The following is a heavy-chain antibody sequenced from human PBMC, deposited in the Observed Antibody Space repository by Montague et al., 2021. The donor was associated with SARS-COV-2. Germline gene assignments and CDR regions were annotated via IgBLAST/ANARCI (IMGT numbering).Heavy chain of an antibody. J-gene: IGHJ4*02. V-gene: IGHV4-39*01. CDR3: SKGGGIGVSDS. Sequence: SETLSLTCTLSGGSFSTTRNYWNWIRQPPGKGLEWIGPISYTETTYYNPAPISGTTYYSPSLKSRVTISVDTSRDQVILNRRSVTATDTAVYFCSKGGGIGVSDSWGQGTLVTVSS. CDR2: ISYTETTYYNPAPISGTT. D-gene: IGHD6-19*01. CDR1: GGSFSTTRNY.